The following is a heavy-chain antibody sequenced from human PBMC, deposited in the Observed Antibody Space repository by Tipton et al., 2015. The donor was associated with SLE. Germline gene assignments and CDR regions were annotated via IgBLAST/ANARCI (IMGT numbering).Heavy chain of an antibody. CDR2: IYYGGST. CDR1: GGSISSYY. Sequence: TLSLTCTVSGGSISSYYWSWIRQPPGKGLEWIGYIYYGGSTNYNPSLKSRVTISVDTSKNQFSLKLSSVTAADTAVYYCASRASSSWYLDYYYMGVWGKGTPVTVSS. V-gene: IGHV4-59*01. J-gene: IGHJ6*03. D-gene: IGHD6-13*01. CDR3: ASRASSSWYLDYYYMGV.